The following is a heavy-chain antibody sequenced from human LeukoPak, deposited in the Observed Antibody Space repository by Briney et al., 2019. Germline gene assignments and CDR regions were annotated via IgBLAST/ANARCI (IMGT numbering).Heavy chain of an antibody. CDR3: AKQTFGGVLVIPPFDY. CDR2: ISGGGGST. V-gene: IGHV3-23*01. J-gene: IGHJ4*02. Sequence: GGSLRLSCAASGFTFSSYAMSWVRQAPGKGLEWVSAISGGGGSTYYADSVKGRFTISRDNSKNTLYLQTNSLRAEDTAVYYCAKQTFGGVLVIPPFDYWGQGTLVTVSS. CDR1: GFTFSSYA. D-gene: IGHD3-16*02.